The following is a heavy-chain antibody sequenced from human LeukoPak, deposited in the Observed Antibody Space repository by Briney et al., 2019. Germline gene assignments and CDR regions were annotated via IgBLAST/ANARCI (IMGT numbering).Heavy chain of an antibody. V-gene: IGHV3-23*01. CDR2: ISGSGGST. CDR1: GFTFSSYA. J-gene: IGHJ6*02. Sequence: GGSLRLSCAASGFTFSSYAMSWVRQAPEKGLEWVSAISGSGGSTYYADSVKGRFTISRDNSKNTLYLQMNSLRAEDTAVYYCAKPFLGSYHYYGMDVWGQGTTVTVSS. CDR3: AKPFLGSYHYYGMDV. D-gene: IGHD1-26*01.